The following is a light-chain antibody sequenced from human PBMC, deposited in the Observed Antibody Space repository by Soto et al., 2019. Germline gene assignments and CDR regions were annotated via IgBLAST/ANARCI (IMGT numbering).Light chain of an antibody. V-gene: IGLV2-11*01. CDR2: DVT. CDR1: SSVVGSYNY. J-gene: IGLJ1*01. Sequence: LTQPRSVSGSPGQSVTISCTGTSSVVGSYNYVSWYQQHPGKAPKVTIYDVTKRPSGVPDRFSGSKSGNTASLTISGLQAEDEADYYCCSNAGSYTLVFGTGTKVTVL. CDR3: CSNAGSYTLV.